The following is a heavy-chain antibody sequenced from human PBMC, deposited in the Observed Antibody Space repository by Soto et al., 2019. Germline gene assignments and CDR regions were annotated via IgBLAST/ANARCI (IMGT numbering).Heavy chain of an antibody. CDR3: VKFIRGRTAASVYNYFDP. J-gene: IGHJ5*02. V-gene: IGHV4-4*02. CDR2: IYHSGST. CDR1: GGSISSSNW. D-gene: IGHD6-13*01. Sequence: SETLSLTCAVSGGSISSSNWWSWVRQPPGKGLEWIGEIYHSGSTNYNPSLKSRVTISVDKSKNQFSLKLSSVTAADTAVYYWVKFIRGRTAASVYNYFDPGGQEPRFTVPS.